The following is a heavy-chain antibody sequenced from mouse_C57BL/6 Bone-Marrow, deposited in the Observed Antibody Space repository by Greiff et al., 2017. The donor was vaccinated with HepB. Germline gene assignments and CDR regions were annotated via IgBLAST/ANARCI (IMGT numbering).Heavy chain of an antibody. CDR1: GFSLTSYA. CDR3: ARLLLRCTGYFDV. J-gene: IGHJ1*03. D-gene: IGHD1-1*01. Sequence: VQGVESGPGLVAPSQSLSITCTVSGFSLTSYAISWVRQPPGKGLEWLGVIWTGGGTNYNSALKPRLSISKDNSKSQVFLKMNSLQTDDTARYYCARLLLRCTGYFDVWGTGTTVTVSS. CDR2: IWTGGGT. V-gene: IGHV2-9-1*01.